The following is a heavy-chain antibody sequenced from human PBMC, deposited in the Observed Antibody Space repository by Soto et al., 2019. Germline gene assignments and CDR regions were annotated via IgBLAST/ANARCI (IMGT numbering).Heavy chain of an antibody. Sequence: QVQLVQSGAEVKKPGASVKVSCKASGYTFTSYYMHWVRQAPGQGLEWMGIINPSGGSTSYAQKFQGRVTMTRDPSTSTVYMELSSLRSQDTAVYYCARGYSYGYRSYGMDVWGQGTTVTVSS. J-gene: IGHJ6*02. V-gene: IGHV1-46*01. D-gene: IGHD5-18*01. CDR1: GYTFTSYY. CDR2: INPSGGST. CDR3: ARGYSYGYRSYGMDV.